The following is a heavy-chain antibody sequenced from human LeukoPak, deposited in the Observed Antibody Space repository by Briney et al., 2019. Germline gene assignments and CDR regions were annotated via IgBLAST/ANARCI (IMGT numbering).Heavy chain of an antibody. CDR3: ARDRGIAVAGPLDY. D-gene: IGHD6-19*01. V-gene: IGHV3-33*01. CDR1: GFTFSSYG. J-gene: IGHJ4*02. CDR2: IWYDGSNK. Sequence: GGSLRLSCAVSGFTFSSYGMHWVRQSPGKGLEWVAVIWYDGSNKYYADSVKRRFTISRDNSKNTLYVQMNRQRAEDTAVYYCARDRGIAVAGPLDYWGQGTLVTVS.